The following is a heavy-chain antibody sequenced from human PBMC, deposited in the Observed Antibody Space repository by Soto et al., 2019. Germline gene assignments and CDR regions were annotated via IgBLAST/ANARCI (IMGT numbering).Heavy chain of an antibody. D-gene: IGHD3-3*01. V-gene: IGHV1-18*01. CDR2: ISAYNGKT. CDR3: ASVAIFGVVIGAFDI. CDR1: GYTFTSYG. Sequence: GASVKVSCKASGYTFTSYGISWVRQAPGQGLEWMGWISAYNGKTNYAQKLQGRVTMTTDTSTSTAYMELRSLRSDDTAVYYCASVAIFGVVIGAFDIWGQGTMVTVSS. J-gene: IGHJ3*02.